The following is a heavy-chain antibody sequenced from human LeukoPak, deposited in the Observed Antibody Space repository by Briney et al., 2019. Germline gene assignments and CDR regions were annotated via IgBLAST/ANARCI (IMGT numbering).Heavy chain of an antibody. D-gene: IGHD3-10*01. CDR3: ARQRITMVRGAPRAFDI. Sequence: SETLSLTCAVYGGSFSGYYWSWIRQPPGKGLEWIGEINHSGSTNYNPSLKSRVTISVDTSKNQFSLKLGSVTAADTAVYYCARQRITMVRGAPRAFDIWGQGTMVTVSS. J-gene: IGHJ3*02. CDR2: INHSGST. CDR1: GGSFSGYY. V-gene: IGHV4-34*01.